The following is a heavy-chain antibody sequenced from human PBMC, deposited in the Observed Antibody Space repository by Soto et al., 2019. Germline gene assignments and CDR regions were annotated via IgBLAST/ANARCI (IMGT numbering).Heavy chain of an antibody. CDR3: AREMAYYYDSSGYFYGSCAY. CDR1: GGTFSSYT. D-gene: IGHD3-22*01. J-gene: IGHJ4*02. V-gene: IGHV1-69*08. Sequence: QVQLVQSGAEVKKPGSSVKVSCKASGGTFSSYTISWVRQAPGQGLEWMGRIIPIIGIANYAQKFQGTVTITEDKSTSTAYMELSSLRSEDTAVYYCAREMAYYYDSSGYFYGSCAYWGQGTLVPVSS. CDR2: IIPIIGIA.